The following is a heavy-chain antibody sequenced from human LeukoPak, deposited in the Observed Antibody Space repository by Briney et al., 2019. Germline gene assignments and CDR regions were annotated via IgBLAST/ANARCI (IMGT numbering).Heavy chain of an antibody. J-gene: IGHJ4*02. CDR3: TRVTSWRTGFDY. Sequence: GRSLRLSSAASGFSFEAYGMYWVRQAPGKGLEWVSGITWNSDDMAYADSVKGRFTISRDNAKNCLYLQMNSLTVEDTSLYYCTRVTSWRTGFDYWGQGTLVTVSS. CDR1: GFSFEAYG. V-gene: IGHV3-9*01. D-gene: IGHD1-1*01. CDR2: ITWNSDDM.